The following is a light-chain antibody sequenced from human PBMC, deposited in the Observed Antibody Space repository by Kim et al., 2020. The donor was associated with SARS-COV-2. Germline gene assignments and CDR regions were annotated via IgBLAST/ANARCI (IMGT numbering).Light chain of an antibody. J-gene: IGKJ3*01. CDR1: QIVADNY. Sequence: SPGDRATLFCRASQIVADNYLARYQQKPGQAPRLLIYGAPSRATGISDRFSGSGSGTDFTLTISRLEPEDFAVYYCQKHGSSPRTFGPGTKVDIK. CDR2: GAP. V-gene: IGKV3-20*01. CDR3: QKHGSSPRT.